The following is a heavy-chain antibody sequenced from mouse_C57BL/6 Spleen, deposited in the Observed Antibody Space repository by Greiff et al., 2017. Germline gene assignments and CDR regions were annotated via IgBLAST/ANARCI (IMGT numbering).Heavy chain of an antibody. Sequence: QVQLQQPGAELVMPGASVKLSCKASGYTFTSYWMHWVKQRPGQGLEWIGGIDPSDSYTNYNQKFKGKSTLTVDKSSSTAYMQLSSLTSEDSAVYYCARYGPYYAMDYWGQGTSVTVSS. D-gene: IGHD1-2*01. CDR1: GYTFTSYW. CDR3: ARYGPYYAMDY. V-gene: IGHV1-69*01. CDR2: IDPSDSYT. J-gene: IGHJ4*01.